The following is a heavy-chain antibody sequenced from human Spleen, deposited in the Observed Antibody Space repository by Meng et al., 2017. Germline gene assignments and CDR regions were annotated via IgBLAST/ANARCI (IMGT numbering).Heavy chain of an antibody. CDR3: AKDQWQNLVRWFDP. CDR1: GFIFSSHA. V-gene: IGHV3-23*04. D-gene: IGHD6-13*01. Sequence: VQLVESGGGLVQPGGSLRLSCAASGFIFSSHAMSWVRQAPGKGLEWVSAISGSGGSTYYADSVRGRFTISRDNSKKTLYLQMNSLRAEDTALYYCAKDQWQNLVRWFDPWGRGTLVTVSS. CDR2: ISGSGGST. J-gene: IGHJ5*02.